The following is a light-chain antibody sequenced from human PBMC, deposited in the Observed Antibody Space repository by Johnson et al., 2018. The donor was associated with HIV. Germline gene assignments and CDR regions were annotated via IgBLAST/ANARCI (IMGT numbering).Light chain of an antibody. Sequence: QSVLTQPPSVSAAPGQKVTISCSGSSSNIGNNYVSWYQQLPGTAPKLLIYENNKRPSGIPDRFSGSKSGTSATLGITGLQTGDEADYYCGTWDSSLSVPYVFATGTNVTVL. V-gene: IGLV1-51*02. CDR2: ENN. CDR1: SSNIGNNY. J-gene: IGLJ1*01. CDR3: GTWDSSLSVPYV.